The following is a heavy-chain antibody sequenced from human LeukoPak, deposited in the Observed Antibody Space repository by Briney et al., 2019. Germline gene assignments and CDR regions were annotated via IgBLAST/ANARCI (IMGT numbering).Heavy chain of an antibody. CDR3: ASRNYYDGSGYYYYYFDY. D-gene: IGHD3-22*01. V-gene: IGHV3-23*01. Sequence: GGSLRLSCAASGFTFSNYAMSWVRQAPGKGLEWVSGISGSGTSTYYADSVKGRFTISRDNSKNTLYLQMNSLRAEDTAVYYCASRNYYDGSGYYYYYFDYWGQGILVTVSS. CDR2: ISGSGTST. CDR1: GFTFSNYA. J-gene: IGHJ4*02.